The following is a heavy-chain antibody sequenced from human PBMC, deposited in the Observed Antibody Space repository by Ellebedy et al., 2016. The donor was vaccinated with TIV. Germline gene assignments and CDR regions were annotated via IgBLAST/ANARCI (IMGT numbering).Heavy chain of an antibody. D-gene: IGHD5-18*01. J-gene: IGHJ4*02. Sequence: GGSLRLXXAASGFTFSNYWMSWVRQAPGKGLEWVANIKQDGSEKHYVDSVKGRFTISRDNAKSSLYLQMNSLRVEDTALYYCSSHVGTSMTHWGRGTLVTVSS. CDR1: GFTFSNYW. CDR2: IKQDGSEK. CDR3: SSHVGTSMTH. V-gene: IGHV3-7*01.